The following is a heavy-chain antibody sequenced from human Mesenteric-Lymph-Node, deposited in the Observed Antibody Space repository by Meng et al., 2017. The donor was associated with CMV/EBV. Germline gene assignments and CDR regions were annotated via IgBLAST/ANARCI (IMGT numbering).Heavy chain of an antibody. Sequence: GGSLRLSCTVSGGSISSSSYYWGWIRQPPGKGLEWVSYISSSSSTIYYADSVKGRFTISRDNAKNSLYLQMNSLRAEDTAVYYCARGKYSGYGLSLLFDYWGQGTLVTVSS. D-gene: IGHD5-12*01. CDR3: ARGKYSGYGLSLLFDY. CDR1: GGSISSSSYY. J-gene: IGHJ4*02. V-gene: IGHV3-11*04. CDR2: ISSSSSTI.